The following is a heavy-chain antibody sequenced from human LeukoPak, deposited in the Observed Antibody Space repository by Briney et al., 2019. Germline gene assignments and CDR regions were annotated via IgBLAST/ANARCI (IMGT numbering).Heavy chain of an antibody. J-gene: IGHJ4*02. V-gene: IGHV3-30*04. CDR1: GFTFSSYA. Sequence: HPGGSLRLSCAASGFTFSSYAMHWVRQAPGKGLEWVAVISYDGSNKYYADSVKGRFTISRDNSKNTLYLQMNSLRAEDTAVYYCARDKFPNYSSAWDYWGQGTLVTVSS. CDR3: ARDKFPNYSSAWDY. CDR2: ISYDGSNK. D-gene: IGHD6-19*01.